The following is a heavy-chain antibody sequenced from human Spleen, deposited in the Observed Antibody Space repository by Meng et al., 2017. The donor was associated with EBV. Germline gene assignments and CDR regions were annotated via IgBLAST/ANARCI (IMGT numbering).Heavy chain of an antibody. CDR3: VHRRHRDFSYGSGSSGSVFDAFDL. J-gene: IGHJ3*01. CDR1: GFSLSTPGVA. Sequence: QITLKESGPTLVKPTQTLTLTCTFSGFSLSTPGVAVGWIRQPPGKALEWLALIYWDDDKRYSPSLKSRLTITKDTSKNQVVLTMTNMDPVDTATYYCVHRRHRDFSYGSGSSGSVFDAFDLWGQGTMVTVSS. CDR2: IYWDDDK. D-gene: IGHD3-10*01. V-gene: IGHV2-5*02.